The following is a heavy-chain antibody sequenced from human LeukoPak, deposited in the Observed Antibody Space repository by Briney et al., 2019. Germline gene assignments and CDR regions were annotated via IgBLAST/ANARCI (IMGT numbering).Heavy chain of an antibody. CDR2: IIPIFGIA. Sequence: SVKDSCKASGGTFSSYAISWVRQAPGQGLEWMGRIIPIFGIANYAQKFQGRVTITADKSTSTAYMELSSLRSEDTAVYYCARDPSITMIVDWGQGTLVTVSS. V-gene: IGHV1-69*04. D-gene: IGHD3-22*01. CDR3: ARDPSITMIVD. CDR1: GGTFSSYA. J-gene: IGHJ4*02.